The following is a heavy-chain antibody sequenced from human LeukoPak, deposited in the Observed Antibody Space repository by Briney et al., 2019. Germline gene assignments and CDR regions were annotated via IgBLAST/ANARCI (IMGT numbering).Heavy chain of an antibody. J-gene: IGHJ4*02. CDR1: GFTFSSYA. Sequence: PGGSLRLSCAASGFTFSSYAMSWVRQAPGKGLEWVSAISGSGGSTYYAGSVKGRFTISRDNSKNTLYLQMNSLRAEDTAVYYCAKDLDGSGSYYTQPEFDYWGQGTLVTVSS. CDR2: ISGSGGST. D-gene: IGHD3-10*01. V-gene: IGHV3-23*01. CDR3: AKDLDGSGSYYTQPEFDY.